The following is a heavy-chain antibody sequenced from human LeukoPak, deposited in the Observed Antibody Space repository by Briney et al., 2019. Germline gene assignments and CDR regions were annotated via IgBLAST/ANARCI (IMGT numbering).Heavy chain of an antibody. CDR3: ARLIYCGGDCPRYFDY. Sequence: SETLSLTCAVYGGSFSGYYWSWIRQPPGKGLEWIGEINHSGSTNYNPSLKSRVTISVDTSKNQFSLKLSSVTAADTAVYYCARLIYCGGDCPRYFDYWGQGTLVTVSS. J-gene: IGHJ4*02. CDR2: INHSGST. D-gene: IGHD2-21*02. V-gene: IGHV4-34*01. CDR1: GGSFSGYY.